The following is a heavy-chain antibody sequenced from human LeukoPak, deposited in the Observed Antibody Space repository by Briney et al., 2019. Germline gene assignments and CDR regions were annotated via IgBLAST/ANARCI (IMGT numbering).Heavy chain of an antibody. Sequence: PSETLSLTCTVSGGSISSYYWSWIRQPAGKGLEWIGRIYTSGSTNYNPSLKSRVTMSVDTSKNQFSLKLSSVTAADTAVYYCARAPYCGGDCYFWGEANWFDPWGQGTLVTVSS. CDR1: GGSISSYY. V-gene: IGHV4-4*07. CDR2: IYTSGST. CDR3: ARAPYCGGDCYFWGEANWFDP. J-gene: IGHJ5*02. D-gene: IGHD2-21*02.